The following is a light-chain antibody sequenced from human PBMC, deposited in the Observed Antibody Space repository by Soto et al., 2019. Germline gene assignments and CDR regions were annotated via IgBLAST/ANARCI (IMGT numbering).Light chain of an antibody. Sequence: QSVLTQPASVSGSPGQSITISCTGTSSDVGGYNYVSWYQQHPGKAPKLMIYDVSNRPPGVSNRFSGSKSGNTASLTISGLQAEDEADYYCSSYTSSSTDVFGTGTKVTVL. CDR1: SSDVGGYNY. V-gene: IGLV2-14*01. J-gene: IGLJ1*01. CDR3: SSYTSSSTDV. CDR2: DVS.